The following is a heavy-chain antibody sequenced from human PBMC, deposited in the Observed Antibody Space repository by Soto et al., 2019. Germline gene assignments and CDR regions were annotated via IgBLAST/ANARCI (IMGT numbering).Heavy chain of an antibody. Sequence: GGSLRLSCAASGFTFSSYGMHWVRQAPGKGLEWVAVISYDGSNKYYADSVKGRFTISRDNSKNTLYLQMNSLRAEDTAVYYCAKDIRGHDDFWSGPTYAFDIWGQGTMVTVSS. V-gene: IGHV3-30*18. CDR3: AKDIRGHDDFWSGPTYAFDI. CDR2: ISYDGSNK. J-gene: IGHJ3*02. D-gene: IGHD3-3*01. CDR1: GFTFSSYG.